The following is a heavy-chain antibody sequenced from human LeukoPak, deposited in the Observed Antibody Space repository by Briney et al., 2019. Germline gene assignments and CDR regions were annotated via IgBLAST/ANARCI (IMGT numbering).Heavy chain of an antibody. CDR2: IYHDGNT. D-gene: IGHD2/OR15-2a*01. CDR3: ARAPYRGFFYYLGAFDP. V-gene: IGHV4-38-2*02. J-gene: IGHJ5*02. CDR1: GYSISSNYY. Sequence: SETLSLTCTVSGYSISSNYYWGYIRQSPVKGLEWIGNIYHDGNTYYNPSLKSRVTISVDTSSNQFSLEVTSVTASDTAMYYCARAPYRGFFYYLGAFDPCGQGTLVTVSS.